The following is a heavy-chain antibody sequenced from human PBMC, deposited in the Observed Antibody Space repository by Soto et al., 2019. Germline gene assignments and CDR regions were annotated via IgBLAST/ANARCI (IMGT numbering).Heavy chain of an antibody. J-gene: IGHJ4*01. CDR1: GGTFSSYA. CDR2: IIPIFGTA. Sequence: SVKVSCKASGGTFSSYAISWVRQAPGQGLEWMGGIIPIFGTANYAQKFQGRVTITADESTSTAYMELSSLRSEDTAVYYCAGGVYSSIETRAPLYRGQGTLVTVSS. D-gene: IGHD6-6*01. CDR3: AGGVYSSIETRAPLY. V-gene: IGHV1-69*13.